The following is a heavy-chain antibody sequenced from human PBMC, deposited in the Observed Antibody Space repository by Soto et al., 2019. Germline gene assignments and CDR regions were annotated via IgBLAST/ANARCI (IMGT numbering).Heavy chain of an antibody. J-gene: IGHJ4*02. CDR3: HGYGY. D-gene: IGHD5-18*01. Sequence: EVQLVESGGGLIQTGGSLRLSCAVSGFSVRANYMSWVRQAPGKGLEWVSVIYDTDTTYYADSVKGRFIISRDISKNILYLQMNVLRAEDTALYYCHGYGYWGQGTLVTVSS. CDR1: GFSVRANY. CDR2: IYDTDTT. V-gene: IGHV3-53*01.